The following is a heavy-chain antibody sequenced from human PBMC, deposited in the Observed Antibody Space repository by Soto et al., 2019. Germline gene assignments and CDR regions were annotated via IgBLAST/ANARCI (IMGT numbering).Heavy chain of an antibody. D-gene: IGHD3-22*01. V-gene: IGHV3-23*01. CDR1: GFTFSSYA. Sequence: PVGSLRLSCAASGFTFSSYAMSWVRQAPGKGLEWVSAISGSGGSTYYADSVKGRFTISRDNPKNTLYLQMNSLRAEDTAVYYCAKGYYDSTAFDIWGQGTMVTVSS. CDR2: ISGSGGST. J-gene: IGHJ3*02. CDR3: AKGYYDSTAFDI.